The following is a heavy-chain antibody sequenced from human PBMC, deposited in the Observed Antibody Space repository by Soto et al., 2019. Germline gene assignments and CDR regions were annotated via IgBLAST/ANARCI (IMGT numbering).Heavy chain of an antibody. D-gene: IGHD3-22*01. J-gene: IGHJ4*02. V-gene: IGHV1-3*01. Sequence: ASVKVSCKASGYTFTSYAMHWVRQAPGQRLEWMGWINAGNGNTKYSQKFQGRVTITRDTSASTAYMELSSLRSEDTAVYYCARGRILSYYYDSSGYPAPGYFDYWGQGTLVTVSS. CDR2: INAGNGNT. CDR3: ARGRILSYYYDSSGYPAPGYFDY. CDR1: GYTFTSYA.